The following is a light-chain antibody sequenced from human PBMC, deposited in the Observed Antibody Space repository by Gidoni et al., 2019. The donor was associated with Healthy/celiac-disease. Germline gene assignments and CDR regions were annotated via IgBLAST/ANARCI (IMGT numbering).Light chain of an antibody. CDR1: STNIWAGYD. V-gene: IGLV1-40*01. CDR2: GNS. J-gene: IGLJ2*01. Sequence: QPVLTQPPSVSGAPGQRVTISCTGSSTNIWAGYDVHWYQQLPGTAPKLLIYGNSNRPSGVPDRFSGSKSSTSATLAITGLQAEDEADYYCQSYDSSLSGVVFGGGTKLTVL. CDR3: QSYDSSLSGVV.